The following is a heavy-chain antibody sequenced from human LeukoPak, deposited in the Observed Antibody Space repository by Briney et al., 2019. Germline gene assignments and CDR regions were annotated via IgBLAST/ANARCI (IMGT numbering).Heavy chain of an antibody. Sequence: GGSLRLSCAASQFTFSHYGMHWVRQAPGRGLQWVAVIWSDASDKYYSDSVKGRFTISRDNPKNTLYLEMNNLRAEDTAVYYCAKDAERGFDYSNSLNYWGQGTLVTVSS. J-gene: IGHJ4*02. D-gene: IGHD4-11*01. CDR3: AKDAERGFDYSNSLNY. CDR1: QFTFSHYG. V-gene: IGHV3-33*06. CDR2: IWSDASDK.